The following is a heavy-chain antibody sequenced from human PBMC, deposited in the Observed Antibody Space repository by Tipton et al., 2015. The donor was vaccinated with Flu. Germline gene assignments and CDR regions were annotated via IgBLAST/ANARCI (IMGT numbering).Heavy chain of an antibody. Sequence: LRLSCTIAGDSISSDYYWCWIRQPPGKGLEWIGNIFRTGSTYRNSSLKSRATISIDKSKNQFSMKLKSVTASDTAVYYRARRDYSNYVSEPKNWFDPWGLGNLVTVPS. J-gene: IGHJ5*02. CDR2: IFRTGST. V-gene: IGHV4-38-2*02. CDR3: ARRDYSNYVSEPKNWFDP. CDR1: GDSISSDYY. D-gene: IGHD4-11*01.